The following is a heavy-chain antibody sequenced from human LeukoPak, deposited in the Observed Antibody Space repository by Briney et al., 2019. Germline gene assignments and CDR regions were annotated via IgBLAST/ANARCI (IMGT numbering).Heavy chain of an antibody. CDR1: GYTFTGYY. D-gene: IGHD6-19*01. CDR2: INPNSGGT. J-gene: IGHJ4*02. V-gene: IGHV1-2*02. Sequence: ASVKVSCKASGYTFTGYYMHWVRQAPGQGLEWMGWINPNSGGTNYAQKFQGRVTMTRDTSISTAYMELSRLRSDDTSVYYCAREEDSSGSYYFDYWGQGTLVTVSS. CDR3: AREEDSSGSYYFDY.